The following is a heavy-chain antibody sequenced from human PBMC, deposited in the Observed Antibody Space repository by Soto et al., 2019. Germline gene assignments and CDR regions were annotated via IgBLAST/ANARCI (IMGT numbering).Heavy chain of an antibody. J-gene: IGHJ4*02. CDR1: GGSISSSSYY. CDR2: IYYSGST. Sequence: KPSETLSLTCTVSGGSISSSSYYWGWIRQPPGKGLEWIGSIYYSGSTYYNPSLKSRVTISVDTSKNQFFLKLSSVTAADTAVYYCARHAYSSGFHSDYWGQGTLVTVSS. V-gene: IGHV4-39*01. D-gene: IGHD6-19*01. CDR3: ARHAYSSGFHSDY.